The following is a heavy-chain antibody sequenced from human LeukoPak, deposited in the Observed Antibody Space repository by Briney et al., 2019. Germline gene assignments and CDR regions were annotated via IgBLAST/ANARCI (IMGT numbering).Heavy chain of an antibody. CDR3: ARGRDGGSFLDAFDI. CDR1: GYTFTSYG. D-gene: IGHD1-26*01. Sequence: ASVKVSCKASGYTFTSYGISWVRQAPGQGLEWMGWISAYNGNTNYAQKFQGRVTMTRDTSTSTVYMELSSLRSEDTAVYYCARGRDGGSFLDAFDIWGQGTMVTVSS. V-gene: IGHV1-18*01. J-gene: IGHJ3*02. CDR2: ISAYNGNT.